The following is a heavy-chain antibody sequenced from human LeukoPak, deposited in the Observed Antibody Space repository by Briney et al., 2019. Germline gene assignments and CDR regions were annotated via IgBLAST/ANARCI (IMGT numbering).Heavy chain of an antibody. J-gene: IGHJ6*03. D-gene: IGHD2-21*02. CDR3: ARDGCGGDCYTGYNIDV. CDR1: GDSVSSNSVA. CDR2: TYFRSKWYN. Sequence: SQTLSLTCAISGDSVSSNSVAWHWIRQYPSRGLEWLGRTYFRSKWYNEYAVSVKSRISINPDTSKNQFSLQLNSVTPEDTAVYYCARDGCGGDCYTGYNIDVWGKGTTVTVSS. V-gene: IGHV6-1*01.